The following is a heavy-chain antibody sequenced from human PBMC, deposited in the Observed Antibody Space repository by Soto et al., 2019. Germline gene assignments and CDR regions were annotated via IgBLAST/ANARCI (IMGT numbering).Heavy chain of an antibody. CDR2: IIPMFGKA. CDR1: GDTFSDYA. V-gene: IGHV1-69*12. J-gene: IGHJ6*02. D-gene: IGHD3-10*01. Sequence: QVQLVQSGAEVKKPGSSVKVSCKAFGDTFSDYAISWVRQAPGQGLEWMGGIIPMFGKANYAQKLQGSVTITADESTSTAYMELSSLRSEDTAVYYCARGVRTYFGTYRGYYYGMNVWGQGTTVTVSS. CDR3: ARGVRTYFGTYRGYYYGMNV.